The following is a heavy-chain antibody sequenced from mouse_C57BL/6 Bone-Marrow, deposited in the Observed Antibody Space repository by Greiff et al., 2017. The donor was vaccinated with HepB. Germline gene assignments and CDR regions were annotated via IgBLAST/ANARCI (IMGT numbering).Heavy chain of an antibody. J-gene: IGHJ3*01. V-gene: IGHV3-6*01. Sequence: ESGPGLVKPSQSLSLTCSVTGYSITSGYYWNWIRQFPGNKLEWMGYISYDGSNNYNPSLKNRISITRDTSKNQFFLKLNSVTTEDTATYYCARAPPYDGYYEFAYWGQGTLVTVSA. D-gene: IGHD2-3*01. CDR3: ARAPPYDGYYEFAY. CDR2: ISYDGSN. CDR1: GYSITSGYY.